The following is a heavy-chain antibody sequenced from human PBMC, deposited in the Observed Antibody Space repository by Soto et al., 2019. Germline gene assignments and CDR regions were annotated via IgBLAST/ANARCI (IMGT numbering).Heavy chain of an antibody. V-gene: IGHV3-23*01. J-gene: IGHJ6*02. Sequence: GGSLRLSCAASGFTFSSYAMSWVRQAPGQGLEWVSLISGVGDGTYYTDSVKGRFFISRDNTKNTLNLQMTGLRGEDTAVYFCAKIGDSWSWGMDAWGQCTPVTVSS. CDR3: AKIGDSWSWGMDA. CDR1: GFTFSSYA. D-gene: IGHD3-3*01. CDR2: ISGVGDGT.